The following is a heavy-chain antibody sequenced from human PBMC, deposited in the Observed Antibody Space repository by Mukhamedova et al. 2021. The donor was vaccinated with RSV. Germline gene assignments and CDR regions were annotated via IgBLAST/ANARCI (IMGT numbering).Heavy chain of an antibody. D-gene: IGHD5-24*01. CDR3: VRDRDRYNF. V-gene: IGHV3-74*01. J-gene: IGHJ4*02. Sequence: VKGRFTISRDNAKNTLYLQMNSLRVEDTAVYYCVRDRDRYNFWGQGALVTVSS.